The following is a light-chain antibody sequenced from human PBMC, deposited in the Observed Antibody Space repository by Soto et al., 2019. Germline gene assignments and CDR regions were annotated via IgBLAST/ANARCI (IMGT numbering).Light chain of an antibody. CDR1: QSVRSN. Sequence: EVVMTQSPATLSVSPGERATLSCRASQSVRSNLAWYQQKPGQAPRLLIFGARFRVTGIPARFSGSGSGTDFTLTISSLQSEDFAVYYCQQYGNSPLITFGQGTRLEIK. J-gene: IGKJ5*01. CDR3: QQYGNSPLIT. V-gene: IGKV3D-15*02. CDR2: GAR.